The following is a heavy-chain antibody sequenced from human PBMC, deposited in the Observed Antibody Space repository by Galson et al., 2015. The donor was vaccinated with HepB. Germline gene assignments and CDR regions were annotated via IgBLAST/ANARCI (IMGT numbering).Heavy chain of an antibody. D-gene: IGHD3-10*01. CDR3: ARGRITMVRGVIRGYFDY. CDR1: GFTFSSYA. CDR2: ISSNGGST. J-gene: IGHJ4*02. Sequence: SLRLSCAASGFTFSSYAMHWVRQAPGKGLEYVSAISSNGGSTYYADSVKGRFTISRDNSKNTLYLQMSSLRAEDTAVYYCARGRITMVRGVIRGYFDYWGQGTLVTVSS. V-gene: IGHV3-64D*06.